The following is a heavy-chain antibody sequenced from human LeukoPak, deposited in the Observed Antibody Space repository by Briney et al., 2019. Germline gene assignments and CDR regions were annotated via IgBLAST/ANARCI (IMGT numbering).Heavy chain of an antibody. CDR1: GYSFTSYW. CDR2: IYPGDSDT. V-gene: IGHV5-51*01. J-gene: IGHJ4*02. Sequence: GGSLKISCKGSGYSFTSYWIGWVRRMPGKGLKWLGIIYPGDSDTRYSPSFQGQVTISADKSISTAYLQWSSLKASDTAMYYCARQVEDSGSYLLWGQGTLVTVSS. CDR3: ARQVEDSGSYLL. D-gene: IGHD1-26*01.